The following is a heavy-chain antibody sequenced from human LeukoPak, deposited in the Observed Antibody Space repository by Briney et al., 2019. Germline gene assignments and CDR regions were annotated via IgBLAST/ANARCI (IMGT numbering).Heavy chain of an antibody. J-gene: IGHJ6*02. CDR1: GFTVSSNY. CDR3: ARDGSGGSGSYYPYYYYGMDV. Sequence: GGSLRLSCAASGFTVSSNYMSWVRQAPGKGLEWVSVIYSGGSTYYADSVKGRFTISRDNSKSTLYLQMNSLRAEDTAVYYCARDGSGGSGSYYPYYYYGMDVWGQGTTVTVSS. D-gene: IGHD3-10*01. CDR2: IYSGGST. V-gene: IGHV3-66*01.